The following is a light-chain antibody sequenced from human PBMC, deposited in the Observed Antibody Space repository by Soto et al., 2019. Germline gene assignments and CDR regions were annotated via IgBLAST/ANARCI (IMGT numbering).Light chain of an antibody. CDR3: QQYGSSPGT. V-gene: IGKV3-20*01. Sequence: EVVLTQSPGTLSLSPGERATLSCRASQTVSSSYLAWYQQKPGQAPRLLIYGASSRATGIPDRFSGRGSGTDFILTIRRLEPEDSAVYYCQQYGSSPGTFGQGTKVEIK. CDR2: GAS. J-gene: IGKJ1*01. CDR1: QTVSSSY.